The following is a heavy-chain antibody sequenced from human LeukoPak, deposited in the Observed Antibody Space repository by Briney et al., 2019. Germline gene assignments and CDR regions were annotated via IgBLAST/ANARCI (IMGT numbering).Heavy chain of an antibody. V-gene: IGHV3-74*03. CDR1: GFTFSSYW. Sequence: GGSPRLSCAASGFTFSSYWMHWVRQAPGKGLVWVSGTNTDGSSTMYADSVKGRFTIARENAKNTLYLQMNSLRAEDTAVYYCYGANAEHWGQGTLVTVSS. J-gene: IGHJ1*01. CDR3: YGANAEH. CDR2: TNTDGSST. D-gene: IGHD4-23*01.